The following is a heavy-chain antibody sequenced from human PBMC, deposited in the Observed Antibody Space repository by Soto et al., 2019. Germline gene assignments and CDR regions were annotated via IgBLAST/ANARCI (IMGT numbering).Heavy chain of an antibody. V-gene: IGHV3-23*01. CDR1: GFTFSSYA. Sequence: EVQLLESGGGLVPPGRSLRLSCAASGFTFSSYAMSWVRQAPGKGLEWLAGITFRGDNTYYADSVKGRFTLSRDNSRNRLDLQMNSLKVEDTALYYCAKLGTMGVFDNWGQGTLLTVSS. D-gene: IGHD1-26*01. CDR2: ITFRGDNT. J-gene: IGHJ4*02. CDR3: AKLGTMGVFDN.